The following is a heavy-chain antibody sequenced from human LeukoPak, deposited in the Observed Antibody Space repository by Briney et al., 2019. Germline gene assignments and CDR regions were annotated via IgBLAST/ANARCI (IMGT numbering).Heavy chain of an antibody. V-gene: IGHV3-48*04. J-gene: IGHJ4*02. D-gene: IGHD3-10*01. CDR2: ISSSGSTI. CDR1: EFTFSRHW. Sequence: GGSLRLSCEASEFTFSRHWIIWVRQAPGKGLEWVSYISSSGSTIYYADSVKGRFTISRDNAKNSLYLQMNSLRAEDTAVYYCARDGHYYGSGSYFRYWGQGTLVTVSS. CDR3: ARDGHYYGSGSYFRY.